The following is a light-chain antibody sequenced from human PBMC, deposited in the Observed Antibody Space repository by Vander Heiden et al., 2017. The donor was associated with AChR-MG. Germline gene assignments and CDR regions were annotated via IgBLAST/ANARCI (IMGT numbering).Light chain of an antibody. CDR1: SLRSYY. V-gene: IGLV3-19*01. J-gene: IGLJ1*01. Sequence: SSELTQDPAVSVALGQTVRITCQGDSLRSYYASWYQQKPGQAPLLVIYGKNNRRSGIPARFSGSSSGNTASLTITGAQAEDEADYYCNSRDSSGNHLRVFGTGTKVTVL. CDR2: GKN. CDR3: NSRDSSGNHLRV.